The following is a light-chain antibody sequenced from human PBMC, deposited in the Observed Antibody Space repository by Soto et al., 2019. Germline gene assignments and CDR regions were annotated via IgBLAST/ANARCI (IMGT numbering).Light chain of an antibody. J-gene: IGKJ1*01. CDR1: QSVSSN. Sequence: EIVVTQSPATLSVSPGERVTLSCRASQSVSSNLAWYQQKPGQAPRLLIFDALNRAPGVPARFSGSGSGTDFTLTISSLEPDDFAVDYCQQRSDWPPWTCGQGTKVEVK. CDR2: DAL. CDR3: QQRSDWPPWT. V-gene: IGKV3-11*01.